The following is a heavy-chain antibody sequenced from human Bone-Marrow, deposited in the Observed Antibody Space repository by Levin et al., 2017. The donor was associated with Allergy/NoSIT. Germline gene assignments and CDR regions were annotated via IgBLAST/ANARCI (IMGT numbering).Heavy chain of an antibody. CDR1: GLTFSTFG. D-gene: IGHD5-18*01. CDR3: AKDLQPWTQLGYAMDV. CDR2: ISYDGSNK. Sequence: GESLKISCAASGLTFSTFGMHWVRQTPGEGLERVASISYDGSNKYYGDSVKGRFTISRDNSRNTLYLQMNSLTAEDTAVYFCAKDLQPWTQLGYAMDVWGQGTTVTVSS. V-gene: IGHV3-30*18. J-gene: IGHJ6*02.